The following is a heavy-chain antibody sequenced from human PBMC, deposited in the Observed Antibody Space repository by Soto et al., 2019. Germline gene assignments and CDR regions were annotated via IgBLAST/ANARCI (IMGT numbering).Heavy chain of an antibody. V-gene: IGHV2-5*02. Sequence: QITLNESGPTVVKPAETLTLTCTFSGFSLTTSGXXXXXXXXXXXXXXXXXXXXXWDDDKRYSASLKSRLTITKDTSKNQVVLTMASVDPADTATYYCAXRILRTVFGLVTTTAIYFDFWGQGTPVVVSS. CDR2: XXWDDDK. CDR1: GFSLTTSGXX. CDR3: AXRILRTVFGLVTTTAIYFDF. D-gene: IGHD3-3*01. J-gene: IGHJ4*02.